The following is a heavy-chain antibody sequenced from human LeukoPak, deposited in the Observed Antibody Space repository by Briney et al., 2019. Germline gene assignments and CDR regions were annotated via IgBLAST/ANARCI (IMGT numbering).Heavy chain of an antibody. CDR2: IYYSGST. V-gene: IGHV4-59*01. D-gene: IGHD5-18*01. J-gene: IGHJ5*02. Sequence: ASETLSLTCTVSGGAISSYYWSWMRQPPGKGLEWIGYIYYSGSTNYNPSLKSRVTISVDTSKNQFSLKLSSVTAADTAVYYCARGYRYSYGYEDWFVPWGQGTLVTVSS. CDR1: GGAISSYY. CDR3: ARGYRYSYGYEDWFVP.